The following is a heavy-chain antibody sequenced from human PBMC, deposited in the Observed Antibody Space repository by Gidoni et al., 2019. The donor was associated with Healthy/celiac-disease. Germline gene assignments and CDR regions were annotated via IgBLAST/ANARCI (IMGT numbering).Heavy chain of an antibody. D-gene: IGHD2-2*03. CDR3: ARRGYCSSTSCYRHAFDI. J-gene: IGHJ3*02. CDR2: ISPGDSDN. CDR1: EYSFTSYG. V-gene: IGHV5-51*01. Sequence: EVQLVQSASEGKKPGESLKISCNGSEYSFTSYGTGWVRQMPGKGLEWMGIISPGDSDNRYSPSFQGQVTISADKSISTAYLQWSSLKASDTAMYYCARRGYCSSTSCYRHAFDIWGQGTMVTVSS.